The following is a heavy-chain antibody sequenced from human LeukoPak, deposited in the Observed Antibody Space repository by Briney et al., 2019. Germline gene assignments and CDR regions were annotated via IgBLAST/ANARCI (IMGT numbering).Heavy chain of an antibody. D-gene: IGHD4-11*01. J-gene: IGHJ4*02. V-gene: IGHV4-34*01. Sequence: SETLSLTCAVYGGSFSDYYWNWIRQPPGKGLEWIGEINHSGSTNYNPSLKSRVTILTDTSKNQFSLKLTSVTAADTAVYYCARRPTIVLPAYGPNFDYWGQGTLVTVSS. CDR2: INHSGST. CDR1: GGSFSDYY. CDR3: ARRPTIVLPAYGPNFDY.